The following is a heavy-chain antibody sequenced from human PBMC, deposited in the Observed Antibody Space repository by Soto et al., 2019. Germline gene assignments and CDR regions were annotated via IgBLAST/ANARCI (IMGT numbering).Heavy chain of an antibody. CDR1: GFSLSNARMG. D-gene: IGHD7-27*01. CDR3: ARTRWLPHPQLGMQVWFDP. CDR2: IFSNDEK. Sequence: QVTLKESGPVLVKPTETLTLTCTVSGFSLSNARMGVSWFRQPPGKALEWLANIFSNDEKSYSTSLKSRLTISKDTSQSPLVLTITNTDPVDTATYYCARTRWLPHPQLGMQVWFDPWGQGTLVTVSS. J-gene: IGHJ5*02. V-gene: IGHV2-26*01.